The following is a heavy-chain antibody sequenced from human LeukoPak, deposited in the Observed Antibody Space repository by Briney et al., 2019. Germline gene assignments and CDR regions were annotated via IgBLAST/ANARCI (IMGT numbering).Heavy chain of an antibody. Sequence: PSETLSLTCAVSGYSISSGYYWGWIRQPPGKGLEWIGSIYHSGSTYYNPSLKSRVTISVDTSKNQFSLKLSSVTAADTAVYYRAREGGYCSGGSCHRHFDYWGQGTLVTVSS. J-gene: IGHJ4*02. CDR2: IYHSGST. D-gene: IGHD2-15*01. CDR1: GYSISSGYY. CDR3: AREGGYCSGGSCHRHFDY. V-gene: IGHV4-38-2*02.